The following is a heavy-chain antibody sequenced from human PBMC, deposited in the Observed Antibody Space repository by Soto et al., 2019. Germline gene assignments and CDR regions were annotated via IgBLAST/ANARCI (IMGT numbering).Heavy chain of an antibody. D-gene: IGHD2-8*01. Sequence: EVQLVESEGGLVQPGGSLRLSCAASGFTFSSYWMNWVRQAPGKGLEWVANINQDGNEIYYVDSVKGRFTISRDSAKNSLYLQMNSLRAEDTAVYYCARGVYAFDCWGQGTLVTVSS. CDR1: GFTFSSYW. CDR3: ARGVYAFDC. V-gene: IGHV3-7*05. CDR2: INQDGNEI. J-gene: IGHJ4*02.